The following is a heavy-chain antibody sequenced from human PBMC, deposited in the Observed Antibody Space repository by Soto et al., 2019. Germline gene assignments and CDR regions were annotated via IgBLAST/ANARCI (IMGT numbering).Heavy chain of an antibody. D-gene: IGHD6-13*01. V-gene: IGHV1-2*02. CDR2: INPNSGGT. CDR1: GYSFTDYH. CDR3: ARDGSIAAAGTYYYYGMHA. Sequence: ASVKVSCKASGYSFTDYHIHWVRQAPGQGLEWMGWINPNSGGTNYAQKFQGRVTMTRDTSISTAYMELSRLRSDDTAVYYCARDGSIAAAGTYYYYGMHAWGQGTTVTVSS. J-gene: IGHJ6*02.